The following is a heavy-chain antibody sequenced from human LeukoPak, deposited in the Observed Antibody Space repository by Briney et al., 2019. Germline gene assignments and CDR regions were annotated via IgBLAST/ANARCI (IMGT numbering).Heavy chain of an antibody. Sequence: SETLSLTCTVSGGSISSYYWSWIRQPPGKGLEWIGYIYYSGSTNYNPSLKSRVTIPVDTSKNQFSLKLSSVTAADTAVYYCARVLGYCSSTSCRHYYYYGMDVWGQGTTVTVSS. D-gene: IGHD2-2*01. CDR2: IYYSGST. CDR1: GGSISSYY. CDR3: ARVLGYCSSTSCRHYYYYGMDV. V-gene: IGHV4-59*01. J-gene: IGHJ6*02.